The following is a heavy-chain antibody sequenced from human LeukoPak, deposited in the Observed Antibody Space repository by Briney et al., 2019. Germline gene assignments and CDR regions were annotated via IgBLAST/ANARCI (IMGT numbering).Heavy chain of an antibody. V-gene: IGHV1-24*01. CDR3: ARVGIKQQLVSGDFDY. Sequence: ASVKVSCKVSGYTLTELSMHWVRQAPGKGLEWMGGFDPEDGETIYAQKFQGRVTMTEDTSTDTAYMELSSLRSEDTAVYYCARVGIKQQLVSGDFDYWGQGTLVTVSS. D-gene: IGHD6-13*01. CDR2: FDPEDGET. J-gene: IGHJ4*02. CDR1: GYTLTELS.